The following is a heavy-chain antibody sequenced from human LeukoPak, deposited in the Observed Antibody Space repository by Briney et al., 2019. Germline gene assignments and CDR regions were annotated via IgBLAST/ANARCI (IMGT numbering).Heavy chain of an antibody. CDR2: IYHSGST. Sequence: SETLSLTCTVSGYSISSGYYWAWIRQPPGKGLEWIGSIYHSGSTYYNPSLKSRVTLSVDRSKNQFSLRLSSVTAADTAVYYCASGDDYSNYYFNYWGQGTLVTVSS. V-gene: IGHV4-38-2*02. D-gene: IGHD4-11*01. CDR3: ASGDDYSNYYFNY. CDR1: GYSISSGYY. J-gene: IGHJ4*02.